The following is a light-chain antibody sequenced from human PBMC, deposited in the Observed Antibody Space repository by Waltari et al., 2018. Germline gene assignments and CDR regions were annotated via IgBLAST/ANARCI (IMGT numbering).Light chain of an antibody. CDR1: QSVLYSPNNKNY. Sequence: DIVLTQSPDSLAVSLGERATINCKSSQSVLYSPNNKNYLGWFQQKTGQPPKLLIYWASMRESGVPDRCSGSGSGTDFTLTISSLQAEDVAVYYCQQYHSVPRTFGQGTKVEI. CDR3: QQYHSVPRT. CDR2: WAS. V-gene: IGKV4-1*01. J-gene: IGKJ1*01.